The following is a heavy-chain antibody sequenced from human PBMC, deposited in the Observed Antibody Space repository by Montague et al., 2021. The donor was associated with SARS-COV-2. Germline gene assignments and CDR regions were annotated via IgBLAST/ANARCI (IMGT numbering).Heavy chain of an antibody. J-gene: IGHJ6*02. CDR2: INHSGST. V-gene: IGHV4-34*01. CDR3: ARGTTVTTLFYYYYGMDV. D-gene: IGHD4-17*01. Sequence: ETRSLTCAVYGGSFSGYYWSWIRQPPGKGLEWIGEINHSGSTNYNPSLKSRVTISVDTSKNQFSLKLSSVTAADTAVYYCARGTTVTTLFYYYYGMDVWGQGTTVIVSS. CDR1: GGSFSGYY.